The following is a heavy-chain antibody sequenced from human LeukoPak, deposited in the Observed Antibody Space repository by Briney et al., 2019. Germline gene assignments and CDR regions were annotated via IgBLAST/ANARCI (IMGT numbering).Heavy chain of an antibody. CDR1: GFTFSDYY. J-gene: IGHJ4*02. V-gene: IGHV3-23*01. D-gene: IGHD7-27*01. Sequence: GGSLRLSCAASGFTFSDYYMNWVRQAPGKGLEWVSGISGSGGSIYYADSVKGRFTISRDNSKNTLYLQMNSLRAEDTAVYYCARDLAWGAFDYWGQGTLVTVSS. CDR3: ARDLAWGAFDY. CDR2: ISGSGGSI.